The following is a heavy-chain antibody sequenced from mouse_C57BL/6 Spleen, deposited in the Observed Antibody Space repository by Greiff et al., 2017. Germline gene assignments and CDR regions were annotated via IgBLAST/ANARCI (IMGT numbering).Heavy chain of an antibody. CDR3: ARWGNYGSFAY. D-gene: IGHD2-1*01. J-gene: IGHJ3*01. CDR1: GYAFSSSW. Sequence: QVHVKQSGPELVKPGASVKISCKASGYAFSSSWMNWVKQRPGKGLAWIGRLYPGVGDTNYNGKFKGKATLTADKSSSTAYMQLSSLTSEDSAVYFCARWGNYGSFAYWGQGTLVTVSA. V-gene: IGHV1-82*01. CDR2: LYPGVGDT.